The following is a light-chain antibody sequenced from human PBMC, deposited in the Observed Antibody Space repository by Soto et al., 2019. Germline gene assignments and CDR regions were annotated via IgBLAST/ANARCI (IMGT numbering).Light chain of an antibody. V-gene: IGLV2-14*01. CDR3: SSYTSSSTLV. CDR1: SSDVGFYNY. CDR2: EVS. J-gene: IGLJ2*01. Sequence: QAVLTQPASVSGSPGQSITISCTGTSSDVGFYNYVSWYQHHPGKAPKLMIYEVSHRPSGVSNRFSGSKSGNTASLTISGLQAEDEATYYCSSYTSSSTLVFGGGTKLTVL.